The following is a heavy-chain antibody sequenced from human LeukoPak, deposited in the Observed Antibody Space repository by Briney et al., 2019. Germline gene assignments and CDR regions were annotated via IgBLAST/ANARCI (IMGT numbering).Heavy chain of an antibody. CDR3: TRGTIQLLRYSGMDV. Sequence: GRSLRLSCSASGFTFSDHAMSWVRQAPGKGLEWVGFIRSKAYGGTTEYAASVKGRFTITRDDLTSIAYLQMRSLGTEDTALYFCTRGTIQLLRYSGMDVWGQGTTVIVSS. V-gene: IGHV3-49*04. J-gene: IGHJ6*02. D-gene: IGHD5-18*01. CDR1: GFTFSDHA. CDR2: IRSKAYGGTT.